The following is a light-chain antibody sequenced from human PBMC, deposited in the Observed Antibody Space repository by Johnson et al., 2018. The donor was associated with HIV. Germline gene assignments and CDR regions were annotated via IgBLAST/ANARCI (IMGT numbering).Light chain of an antibody. CDR3: GTWDTSLSAYV. V-gene: IGLV1-51*02. Sequence: QAVLTQPPSVSAAPGQKVTISCAGSSSNIGTNYVSWYQQLPGTAPKLLMFENNQRPSGIPDRFSGSKPGTSATMGITGLQTGDEADYYCGTWDTSLSAYVFGTGTKVTVL. CDR1: SSNIGTNY. CDR2: ENN. J-gene: IGLJ1*01.